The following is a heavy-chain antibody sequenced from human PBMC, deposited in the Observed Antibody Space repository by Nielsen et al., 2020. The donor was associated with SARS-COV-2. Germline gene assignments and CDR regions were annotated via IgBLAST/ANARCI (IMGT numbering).Heavy chain of an antibody. J-gene: IGHJ6*02. CDR3: AKEAWFGMDV. CDR2: ISWNSGSI. V-gene: IGHV3-9*01. Sequence: GGSLRLSCAASGFTFDDYAMHWARQAPGKGLEWVSGISWNSGSIGYADSVKGRFTISRDNAKNSLYLQMNSLRAEDTALYYCAKEAWFGMDVWGQGTTVTVSS. D-gene: IGHD3-10*01. CDR1: GFTFDDYA.